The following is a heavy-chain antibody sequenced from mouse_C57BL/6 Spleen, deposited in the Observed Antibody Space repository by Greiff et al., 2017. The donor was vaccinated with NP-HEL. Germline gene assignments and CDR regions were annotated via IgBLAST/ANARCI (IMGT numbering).Heavy chain of an antibody. J-gene: IGHJ1*03. CDR2: ISYDGSN. D-gene: IGHD1-1*01. CDR3: ARDYGSSPYWYFDV. CDR1: GYSITSGYY. V-gene: IGHV3-6*01. Sequence: DVKLQESGPGLVKPSQSLSLTCSVTGYSITSGYYWNWIRQFPGNKLEWMGYISYDGSNNYNPSLKNRISITRDTSKNQFFLKLNSVTTEDTATYYCARDYGSSPYWYFDVWGTGTTVTVSS.